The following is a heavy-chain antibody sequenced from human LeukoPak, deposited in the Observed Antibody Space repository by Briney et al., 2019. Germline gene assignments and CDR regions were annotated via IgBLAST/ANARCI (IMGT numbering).Heavy chain of an antibody. Sequence: SETLSLTGTVSGGSISSSNYYWGWIRQAPGKGLEWNGSIYYSGNAYHNPSLKSRVSVSIDTSKNQFSLKLSSVTAADTAVYYCARAGLETYYGKSYFDYWGQGTLVTVSS. CDR1: GGSISSSNYY. V-gene: IGHV4-39*01. J-gene: IGHJ4*02. CDR3: ARAGLETYYGKSYFDY. D-gene: IGHD3-10*01. CDR2: IYYSGNA.